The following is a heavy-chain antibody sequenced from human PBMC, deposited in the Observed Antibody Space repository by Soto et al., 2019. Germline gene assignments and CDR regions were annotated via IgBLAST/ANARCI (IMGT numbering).Heavy chain of an antibody. V-gene: IGHV3-30-3*01. J-gene: IGHJ4*02. D-gene: IGHD3-3*01. CDR3: ARDGDYEFWMGGIDY. Sequence: QVQLVESGGGVVQPGRSLRLSCAASGFTFSSYAMHWVRQAPGQGPEWGAVISYDGSNKYYADSVKGRFTISRDNSKNTLYLQMNSLRAEDTAVYYCARDGDYEFWMGGIDYWGQGTLVTVSS. CDR2: ISYDGSNK. CDR1: GFTFSSYA.